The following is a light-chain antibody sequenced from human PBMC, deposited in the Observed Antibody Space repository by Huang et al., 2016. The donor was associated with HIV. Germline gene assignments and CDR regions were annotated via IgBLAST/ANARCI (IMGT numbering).Light chain of an antibody. J-gene: IGKJ1*01. CDR2: ATS. CDR3: QQHYSFPLT. V-gene: IGKV1-8*01. CDR1: QDINTY. Sequence: AIRLTQSPSSLSASTGDKVSITCRASQDINTYLAWYQQKPGKPPRLLIYATSTLQSGVPSRFSGSGSGTDFTLTITRRLSQDFATYYCQQHYSFPLTFGRGSQVEV.